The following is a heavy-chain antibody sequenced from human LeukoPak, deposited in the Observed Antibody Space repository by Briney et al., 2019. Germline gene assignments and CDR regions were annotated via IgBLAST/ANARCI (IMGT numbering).Heavy chain of an antibody. CDR2: IYYSGST. J-gene: IGHJ4*02. D-gene: IGHD5-18*01. CDR1: GGSISSGGYY. V-gene: IGHV4-31*03. Sequence: SQTLSLTCTVSGGSISSGGYYWSWIRQHPGKGLEWIGYIYYSGSTYYNPSLKSRVTISVDTSKNQFSLKLSSVTATDTAVYYCARGYLVDTAMVTWEYYFDYWGQGTLVTVSS. CDR3: ARGYLVDTAMVTWEYYFDY.